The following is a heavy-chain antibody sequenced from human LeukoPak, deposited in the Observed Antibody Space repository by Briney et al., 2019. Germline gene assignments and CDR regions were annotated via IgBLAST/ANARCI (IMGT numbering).Heavy chain of an antibody. V-gene: IGHV4-4*07. CDR2: IYTSGST. J-gene: IGHJ4*02. CDR1: GGSFSGYY. D-gene: IGHD3-22*01. CDR3: AREADSSGYYYDSSGGIDY. Sequence: SETLSLTCAVYGGSFSGYYWSWIRQPAGKGLEWIGRIYTSGSTNYNPSLKSRVTMSVDTSKNQFSLKLSSVTAADTAVYYCAREADSSGYYYDSSGGIDYWGQGTLVTVSS.